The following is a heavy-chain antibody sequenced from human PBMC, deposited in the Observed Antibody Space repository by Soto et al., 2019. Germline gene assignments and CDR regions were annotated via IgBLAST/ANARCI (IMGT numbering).Heavy chain of an antibody. D-gene: IGHD3-10*01. Sequence: QVQLVQSGAEVKKPGASVRVSCKTSDYTFTSYGISWVRQAPGRGLEWMGWISGNNANTDYAQNLQGRLNMTTDTSTRTAYMELRSLRSDDKAGYYCARGGGYLDYWGQGALVTVSS. CDR2: ISGNNANT. CDR1: DYTFTSYG. J-gene: IGHJ4*02. CDR3: ARGGGYLDY. V-gene: IGHV1-18*01.